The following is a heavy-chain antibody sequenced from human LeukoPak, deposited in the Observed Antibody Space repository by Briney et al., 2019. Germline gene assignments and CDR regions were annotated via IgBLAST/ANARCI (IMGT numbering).Heavy chain of an antibody. J-gene: IGHJ4*02. CDR3: ARPSYAGRYSPAICYSDTSFDY. CDR1: GYTFTSYY. D-gene: IGHD2-21*02. CDR2: INPSSGST. Sequence: ASVKVSCKASGYTFTSYYMHWVRQAPGQGLEWMGLINPSSGSTSYAQKFQGRVTMTRDMSTSTAYMELSRLRSEDAAVYYCARPSYAGRYSPAICYSDTSFDYWGQGTLVTVSS. V-gene: IGHV1-46*01.